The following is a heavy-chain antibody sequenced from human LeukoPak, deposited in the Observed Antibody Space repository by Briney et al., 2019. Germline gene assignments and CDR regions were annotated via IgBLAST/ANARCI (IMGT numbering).Heavy chain of an antibody. CDR1: GFTFSSYG. CDR3: GRAGGQLLHGFGYFEY. D-gene: IGHD6-13*01. CDR2: IRYDGSNK. V-gene: IGHV3-30*02. Sequence: GGSLRLSCGASGFTFSSYGMHWVRQAPGKGLEWVAFIRYDGSNKYYADSVKGRFTISRDNSKNTLYLQMNSLRAEDTAVYYCGRAGGQLLHGFGYFEYWGQGTLVTVSS. J-gene: IGHJ4*02.